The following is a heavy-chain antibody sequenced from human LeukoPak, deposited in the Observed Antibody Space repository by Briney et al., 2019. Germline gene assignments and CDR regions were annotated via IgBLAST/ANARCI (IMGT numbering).Heavy chain of an antibody. CDR3: AKPPSYGVATYYFDY. CDR2: ISGSGGST. J-gene: IGHJ4*02. D-gene: IGHD5-12*01. Sequence: PGGSLRLSCAASGFTFSSYAMSWVRQAPGQGLEWVSAISGSGGSTYYADSVKGRFTISRDNSKNTLYLQMNSQRAEDTAVYYCAKPPSYGVATYYFDYWGQGTLVTVSS. V-gene: IGHV3-23*01. CDR1: GFTFSSYA.